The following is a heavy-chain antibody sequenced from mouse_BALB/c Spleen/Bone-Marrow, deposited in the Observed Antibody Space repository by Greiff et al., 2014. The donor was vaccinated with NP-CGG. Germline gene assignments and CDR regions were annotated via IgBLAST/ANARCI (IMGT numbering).Heavy chain of an antibody. CDR2: INPSTGNT. CDR3: ARGVRDWSFDV. D-gene: IGHD5-1*01. V-gene: IGHV1-7*01. J-gene: IGHJ1*01. CDR1: GYTFTTYW. Sequence: VQLVESGAELAKPGASVKMSCRASGYTFTTYWIHWVKQRPGQGLEWIGYINPSTGNTEYNQKFRDRATLTADKSSSTPYMQLSGLTSEESADYYCARGVRDWSFDVWGAGTTVTVSS.